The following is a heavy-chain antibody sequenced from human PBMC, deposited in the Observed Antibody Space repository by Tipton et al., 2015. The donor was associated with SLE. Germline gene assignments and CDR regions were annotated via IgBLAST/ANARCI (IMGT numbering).Heavy chain of an antibody. CDR2: IYYSGRT. V-gene: IGHV4-39*07. Sequence: TLSLTCTVSGGSISRSSHYWGWIRQPPGKGLEWIGSIYYSGRTYYNSSLKSRVTISVDTSKNQFSLKLSSVTDADTAVYYCAREGQYQGWFVPWGQGTLVTVSS. D-gene: IGHD2-2*01. CDR3: AREGQYQGWFVP. J-gene: IGHJ5*02. CDR1: GGSISRSSHY.